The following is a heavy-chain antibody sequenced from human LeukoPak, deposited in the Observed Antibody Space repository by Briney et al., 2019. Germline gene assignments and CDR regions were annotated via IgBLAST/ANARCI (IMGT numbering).Heavy chain of an antibody. CDR3: TRESYCSGGSCYMY. CDR1: GFTFGDYA. V-gene: IGHV3-49*04. Sequence: PGGSLRLFCTASGFTFGDYAMSWVRQAPGKGLEWVGFIRSKAYGGTTEYAASVKGRFTISRDDSKSIAYLQMNSLKTEDTAVYYCTRESYCSGGSCYMYWGQGTLVTVSS. CDR2: IRSKAYGGTT. J-gene: IGHJ4*02. D-gene: IGHD2-15*01.